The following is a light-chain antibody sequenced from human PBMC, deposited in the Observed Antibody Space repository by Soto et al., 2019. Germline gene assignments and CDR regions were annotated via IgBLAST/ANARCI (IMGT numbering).Light chain of an antibody. CDR3: QKCNSAPFT. Sequence: DIQMTQSPSTLSASVGDRVSITCRASQSVSSWLAWYQQKPGKAPKLLIYAASSLVSGVPSRFSGSGSGTDFTLTISSLQPEDVATYYCQKCNSAPFTFGPGTKVDIK. V-gene: IGKV1-27*01. CDR1: QSVSSW. CDR2: AAS. J-gene: IGKJ3*01.